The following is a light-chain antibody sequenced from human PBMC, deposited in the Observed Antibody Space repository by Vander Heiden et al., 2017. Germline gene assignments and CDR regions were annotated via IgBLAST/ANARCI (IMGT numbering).Light chain of an antibody. CDR3: MQGTHWPYT. CDR2: KVS. Sequence: DAVMTQSPLSLPVTLGQPASISCRSSQSLVYSDGNTYLNWFHQRPGQSPGRLIYKVSNRDSGVPDRFSGSVSGTDFILRISRVEAEDVGVYYCMQGTHWPYTFGQGTNLEIK. V-gene: IGKV2-30*01. J-gene: IGKJ2*01. CDR1: QSLVYSDGNTY.